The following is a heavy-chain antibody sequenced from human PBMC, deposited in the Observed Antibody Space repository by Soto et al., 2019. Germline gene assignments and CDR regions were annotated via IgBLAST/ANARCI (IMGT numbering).Heavy chain of an antibody. J-gene: IGHJ5*02. Sequence: PGGSLRLSCAASGLTFSHAWMIWVRQTPGKGLEWVGRIKSKADGETKDYGAPVRGRFTISRDDAKDTSYLQMNSLRIEDTAVYYCCVVKRLDQYSTSGYWFDPWGPGTLVTVSS. V-gene: IGHV3-15*01. CDR2: IKSKADGETK. CDR1: GLTFSHAW. D-gene: IGHD2-15*01. CDR3: CVVKRLDQYSTSGYWFDP.